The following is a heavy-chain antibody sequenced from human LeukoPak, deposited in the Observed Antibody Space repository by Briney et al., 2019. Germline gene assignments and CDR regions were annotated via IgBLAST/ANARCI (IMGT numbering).Heavy chain of an antibody. Sequence: SETLSLTCTVSGYSITSGYYWGWIRQPPGKGLEWIGSFYHSGSTSYNPSLKSRVTISVDTSKNQFSLKLRSVTAADTAVYYCARDRSGSYWGYWGQGALVTVSS. CDR3: ARDRSGSYWGY. CDR2: FYHSGST. D-gene: IGHD1-26*01. CDR1: GYSITSGYY. V-gene: IGHV4-38-2*02. J-gene: IGHJ4*02.